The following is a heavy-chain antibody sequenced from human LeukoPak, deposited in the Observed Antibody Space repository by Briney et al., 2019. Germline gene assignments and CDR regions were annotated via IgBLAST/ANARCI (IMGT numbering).Heavy chain of an antibody. V-gene: IGHV3-30*04. CDR3: ARDLFGLSGVFEGSSWYGLGY. D-gene: IGHD6-13*01. CDR2: ISYDGSNK. Sequence: GGSLRLSCAASGFTFSSYAMHWVRQAPGKGLEWVAVISYDGSNKYYADSVKGRFTISRDNSKNTLYLQMNSLRAEDTAVYYCARDLFGLSGVFEGSSWYGLGYWGQGTLVTVSS. CDR1: GFTFSSYA. J-gene: IGHJ4*02.